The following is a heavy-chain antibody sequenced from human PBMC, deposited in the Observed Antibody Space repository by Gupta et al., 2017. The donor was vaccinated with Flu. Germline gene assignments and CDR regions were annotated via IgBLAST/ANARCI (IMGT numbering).Heavy chain of an antibody. D-gene: IGHD5-18*01. CDR2: IWYDGSNK. CDR3: ARARHTAMGYYYYYYGMDV. V-gene: IGHV3-33*01. Sequence: QVQLVESGGGVVQPGRSLRLSCAASGFTFSSYGMHWVRQAPGKGLEWVAVIWYDGSNKYYADSVKGRFTISRDNSKNTLYLQMNSLRAEDTAVYYCARARHTAMGYYYYYYGMDVWGQGTTVTVSS. J-gene: IGHJ6*02. CDR1: GFTFSSYG.